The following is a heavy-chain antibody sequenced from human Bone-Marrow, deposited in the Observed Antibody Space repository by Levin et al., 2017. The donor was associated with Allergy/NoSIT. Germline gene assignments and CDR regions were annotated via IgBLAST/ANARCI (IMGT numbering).Heavy chain of an antibody. J-gene: IGHJ4*02. V-gene: IGHV4-61*02. CDR3: ARGYYGYGSSYQFDY. D-gene: IGHD3-16*01. CDR1: GDSIRSRSAY. Sequence: SETLSLTCTVSGDSIRSRSAYWNWIRQPAGKGLEWIGRVTYSGSTYYIPSLKSRVSISLDTAENSFSLKLTSVTAADTAVYYCARGYYGYGSSYQFDYWGQGALVTISS. CDR2: VTYSGST.